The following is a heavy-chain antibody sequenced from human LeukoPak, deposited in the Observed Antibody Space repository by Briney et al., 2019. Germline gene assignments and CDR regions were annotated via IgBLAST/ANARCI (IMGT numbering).Heavy chain of an antibody. D-gene: IGHD4-17*01. CDR3: AKDWDSHDYGDSSFDN. CDR1: GFTCSNYA. Sequence: GGSLRLSCAASGFTCSNYAMSWVRQAPGKGLEWVSAISGSGVTTYYADSVEGRFTISRDNSKSTLYLQMSRLRAEDTAVYYCAKDWDSHDYGDSSFDNWGHGTLVTVSS. CDR2: ISGSGVTT. J-gene: IGHJ4*01. V-gene: IGHV3-23*01.